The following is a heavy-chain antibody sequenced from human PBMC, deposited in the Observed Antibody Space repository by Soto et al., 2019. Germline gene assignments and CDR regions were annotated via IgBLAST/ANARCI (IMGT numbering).Heavy chain of an antibody. CDR1: GGSISSSSYY. D-gene: IGHD3-22*01. CDR2: IYYSGST. Sequence: SETLSLTCTVSGGSISSSSYYWGWIRQPPGKGLEWIGSIYYSGSTYYNPSLKSRVTISVDTSKNQFSLKLSSVTAADTAVYYCARDIGGYYYDSSGPLNAFDIWGQGTMVTVSS. J-gene: IGHJ3*02. CDR3: ARDIGGYYYDSSGPLNAFDI. V-gene: IGHV4-39*02.